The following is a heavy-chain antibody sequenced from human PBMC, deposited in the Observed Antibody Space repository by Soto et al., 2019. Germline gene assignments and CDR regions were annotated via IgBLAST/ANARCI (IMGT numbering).Heavy chain of an antibody. D-gene: IGHD3-10*01. CDR3: ARPAYYYGSGSYYPLQWFDP. CDR1: GGSISSSSYY. Sequence: PSETLSLTCTVSGGSISSSSYYWGWIRQPPGKGLEWIGSIYYSGSTYYNPSLKSRVTISVDTSKNQFSLKLSSVTAADTAVYYCARPAYYYGSGSYYPLQWFDPWGQGTLVTVSS. J-gene: IGHJ5*02. CDR2: IYYSGST. V-gene: IGHV4-39*01.